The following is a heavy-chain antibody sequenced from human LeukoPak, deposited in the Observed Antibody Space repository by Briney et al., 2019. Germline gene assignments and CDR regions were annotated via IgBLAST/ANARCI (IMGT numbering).Heavy chain of an antibody. V-gene: IGHV4-39*01. CDR1: GGSISSHYY. Sequence: PSETLSLTCTVSGGSISSHYYWIWIRQPPGKGLEWIGSIYYSGSTYYNPSLKSRVTTSVDTSKNQFSLKLNSLTAAETAVYYCARQYGSGSSYTPVVDLWGQGTLVTVSS. CDR3: ARQYGSGSSYTPVVDL. D-gene: IGHD3-10*01. J-gene: IGHJ4*02. CDR2: IYYSGST.